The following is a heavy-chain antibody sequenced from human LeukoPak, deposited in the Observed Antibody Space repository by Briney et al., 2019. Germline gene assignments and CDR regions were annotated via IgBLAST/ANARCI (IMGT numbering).Heavy chain of an antibody. CDR1: GYTFTSYD. D-gene: IGHD3-10*01. V-gene: IGHV1-8*01. J-gene: IGHJ4*02. CDR2: MNPNSGNT. Sequence: ASVKVSCKASGYTFTSYDINWVRQATGQGLEWMGWMNPNSGNTGYAQKFQGRVTMTRNTSTSTAYMELSSLRSEDTAVYYCARAMATVRGVIGPYYFDYWGQGTLVTVSS. CDR3: ARAMATVRGVIGPYYFDY.